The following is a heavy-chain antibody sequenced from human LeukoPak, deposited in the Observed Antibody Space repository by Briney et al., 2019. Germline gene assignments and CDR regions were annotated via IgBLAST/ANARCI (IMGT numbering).Heavy chain of an antibody. CDR1: GDSISTYY. D-gene: IGHD5-18*01. Sequence: SETLSLTCTVSGDSISTYYWSWIRQPPGKGLEWIGYIYYRVTSDYNPSLKSRVTMSVDMSTRQISLKLSSVTAADTAVYYCARGGRGYSYGFPLYFDYWGQGTLVTVSS. CDR3: ARGGRGYSYGFPLYFDY. J-gene: IGHJ4*02. CDR2: IYYRVTS. V-gene: IGHV4-59*01.